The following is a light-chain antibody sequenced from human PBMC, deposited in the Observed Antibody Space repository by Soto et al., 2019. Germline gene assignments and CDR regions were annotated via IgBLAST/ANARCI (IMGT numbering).Light chain of an antibody. CDR3: QQLLSYPIT. CDR2: AAS. J-gene: IGKJ5*01. CDR1: QCIISY. Sequence: DIQVTQSPSFLSASVGDRVTITCRASQCIISYLAWYQQKPGRAPKLLIYAASTLQSGVPLRFSGSGSGTSFTLTISSLQPEDFATYYCQQLLSYPITFGQGTRLEIK. V-gene: IGKV1-9*01.